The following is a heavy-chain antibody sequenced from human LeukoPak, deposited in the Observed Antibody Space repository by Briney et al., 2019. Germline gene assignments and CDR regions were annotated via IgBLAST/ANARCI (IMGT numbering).Heavy chain of an antibody. D-gene: IGHD1-1*01. CDR2: ISYDGSNK. Sequence: GRSLRLSCAASGFTFSSYGMHWVRQAPGKGLEWVAVISYDGSNKYYADSVKGRFTISRDNSKNTLYLQMNSLRAEDTAVYYCAKEAGTEDYFDYWGQGTLVTVSS. V-gene: IGHV3-30*18. CDR1: GFTFSSYG. CDR3: AKEAGTEDYFDY. J-gene: IGHJ4*02.